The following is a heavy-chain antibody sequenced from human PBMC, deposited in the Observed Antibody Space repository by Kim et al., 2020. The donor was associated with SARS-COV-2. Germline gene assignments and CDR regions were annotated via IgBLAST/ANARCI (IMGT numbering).Heavy chain of an antibody. CDR1: GFTFSSYS. D-gene: IGHD2-2*01. CDR3: VAHCSSTSCFSS. J-gene: IGHJ5*02. CDR2: ISGSGGST. V-gene: IGHV3-23*01. Sequence: GGSLRLSCAASGFTFSSYSMSWVRQAPGKGLEWVSSISGSGGSTYYADSVKGRFTISRDNSKNTLNLQMNSLRAEDTAVYYCVAHCSSTSCFSSWGQGTLVTVSS.